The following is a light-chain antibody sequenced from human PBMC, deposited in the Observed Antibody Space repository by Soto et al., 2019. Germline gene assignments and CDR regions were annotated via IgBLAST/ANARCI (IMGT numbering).Light chain of an antibody. J-gene: IGLJ2*01. Sequence: QSVLTQPASVSGSPGQSITISCTGISSDVGGYNYVSWYQQHPGKAPKLMIYGVNNRPSGVSNRFSGSKSGNTASLTISGLQAEDEADYYCSSYTGSSTLVVFGGGTKLTVL. CDR1: SSDVGGYNY. CDR2: GVN. CDR3: SSYTGSSTLVV. V-gene: IGLV2-14*01.